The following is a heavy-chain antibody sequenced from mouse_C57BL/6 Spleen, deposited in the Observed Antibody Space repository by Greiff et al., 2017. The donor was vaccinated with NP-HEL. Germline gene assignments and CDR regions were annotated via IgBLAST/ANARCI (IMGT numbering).Heavy chain of an antibody. CDR2: INYDGSST. J-gene: IGHJ3*01. V-gene: IGHV5-16*01. Sequence: EVKVVESEGGLVQPGSSMKLSCTASGFTFSDYYMAWVRQVPEKGLEWVANINYDGSSTYYLDSLKSRFIISRDNAKNILYLQMSSLKSEDTATYYCARGWLRFAYWGQGTLVTVSA. CDR3: ARGWLRFAY. D-gene: IGHD2-2*01. CDR1: GFTFSDYY.